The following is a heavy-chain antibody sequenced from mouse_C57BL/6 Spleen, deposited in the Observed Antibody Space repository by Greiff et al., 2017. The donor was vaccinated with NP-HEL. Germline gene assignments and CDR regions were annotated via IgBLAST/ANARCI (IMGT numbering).Heavy chain of an antibody. CDR1: GFNITDYY. CDR3: ARGTTVVATDY. Sequence: EVKLMESGAELVKPGASVKLSCTASGFNITDYYMHWVKQRTEQGLEWIGRIDPEDGETKYAPKFQGKATITADTSSNTAYMQLSSLTSEDTAVYYCARGTTVVATDYWGQGTTLTVSS. CDR2: IDPEDGET. V-gene: IGHV14-2*01. D-gene: IGHD1-1*01. J-gene: IGHJ2*01.